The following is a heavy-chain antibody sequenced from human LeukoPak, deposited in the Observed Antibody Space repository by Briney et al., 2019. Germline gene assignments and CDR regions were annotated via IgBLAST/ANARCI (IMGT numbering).Heavy chain of an antibody. CDR1: GFTFSSYA. J-gene: IGHJ6*02. V-gene: IGHV3-23*01. Sequence: GGSLRLSCXASGFTFSSYAMSWVRQAPGKGLEWVSAISGSGGSTYYADSVKGRFTISRDNSKNTLYLQMNSLRAEDTAVYYCAKQLPIFMGPFYGMDVWGQGTTVTVSS. D-gene: IGHD1-1*01. CDR2: ISGSGGST. CDR3: AKQLPIFMGPFYGMDV.